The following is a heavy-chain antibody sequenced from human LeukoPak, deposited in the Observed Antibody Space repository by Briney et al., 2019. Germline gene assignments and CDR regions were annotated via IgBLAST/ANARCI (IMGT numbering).Heavy chain of an antibody. CDR3: ALTTVTTYNWFDP. CDR1: GYTFTSYG. V-gene: IGHV1-69*13. J-gene: IGHJ5*02. CDR2: IIPIFGTA. D-gene: IGHD4-17*01. Sequence: ASVKVSCKASGYTFTSYGISWVRQAPGQGLEWMGGIIPIFGTANYAQKFQGRVTITADESTSTAYMELSSLRSEDTAVYYCALTTVTTYNWFDPWGQGTLVTVSS.